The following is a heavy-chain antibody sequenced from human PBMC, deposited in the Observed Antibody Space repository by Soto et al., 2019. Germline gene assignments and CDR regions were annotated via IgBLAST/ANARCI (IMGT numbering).Heavy chain of an antibody. V-gene: IGHV3-23*01. CDR1: GFTFSNYA. J-gene: IGHJ4*02. D-gene: IGHD3-3*01. CDR2: ISGSGDST. Sequence: RGSLRLSCAGSGFTFSNYAMSWVRQAPGRGLEWVSAISGSGDSTYYANSVKGRFTISRDNSKNTLYLQMNSLRAEDTAVYYCAKDTPQEWLLVLHYWGQGTLVTVSS. CDR3: AKDTPQEWLLVLHY.